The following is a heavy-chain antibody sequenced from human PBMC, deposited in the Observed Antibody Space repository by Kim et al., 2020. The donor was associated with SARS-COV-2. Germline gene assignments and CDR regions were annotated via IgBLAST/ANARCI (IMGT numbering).Heavy chain of an antibody. CDR3: ARQGGPISLDY. J-gene: IGHJ4*02. CDR2: INPGDSDT. V-gene: IGHV5-51*01. CDR1: GYSFTTYW. D-gene: IGHD3-16*01. Sequence: GESLKISCQVSGYSFTTYWIAWVRQMPGKGLEWMAIINPGDSDTRYSASFQGQVTMSVDKSISTAYLQWSSLKASDTAMYYCARQGGPISLDYWGRGTLVTVSS.